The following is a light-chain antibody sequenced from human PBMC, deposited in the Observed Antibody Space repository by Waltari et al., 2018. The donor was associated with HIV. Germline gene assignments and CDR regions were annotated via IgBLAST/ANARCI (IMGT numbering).Light chain of an antibody. V-gene: IGLV3-21*02. CDR1: NIGSNS. J-gene: IGLJ2*01. CDR3: QVWDSGSAHVV. Sequence: SYVLTQPPSVSVAPGQTAGITCGGDNIGSNSGHWYQQKPGQAPVLLIYDGADRPSGIPERFSGSNSENTATLTIGRVEAGDEADYYCQVWDSGSAHVVFGGGTNLAVL. CDR2: DGA.